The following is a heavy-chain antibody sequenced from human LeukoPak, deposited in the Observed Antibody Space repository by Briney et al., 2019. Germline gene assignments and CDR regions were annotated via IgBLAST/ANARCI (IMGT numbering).Heavy chain of an antibody. J-gene: IGHJ4*02. V-gene: IGHV3-30*18. CDR2: ISYDGSNK. D-gene: IGHD6-19*01. Sequence: PGRSLRLSCAASGLTFSSYGMHWVRQAPGKGLEWVAVISYDGSNKYYADSLKGRFTISRDNSKNTLYLQMNSLSTEDTAVYYCAKVVQWLDPDFDYWGQGTLVTVSS. CDR1: GLTFSSYG. CDR3: AKVVQWLDPDFDY.